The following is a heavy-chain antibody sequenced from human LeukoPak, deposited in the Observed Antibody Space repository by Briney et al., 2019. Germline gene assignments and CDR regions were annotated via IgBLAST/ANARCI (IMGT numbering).Heavy chain of an antibody. J-gene: IGHJ4*02. CDR3: ARVGGGSSGWYGAVDY. CDR1: GFAVSSNY. V-gene: IGHV3-53*01. CDR2: IYSGGST. D-gene: IGHD6-19*01. Sequence: GGSLRLSCAASGFAVSSNYMSWVRQAPGKGLEWVSVIYSGGSTYYADSVKGRFTISRDNSKNTLYLQMNSLRAEDTAVYYCARVGGGSSGWYGAVDYWGQGTLVTVSS.